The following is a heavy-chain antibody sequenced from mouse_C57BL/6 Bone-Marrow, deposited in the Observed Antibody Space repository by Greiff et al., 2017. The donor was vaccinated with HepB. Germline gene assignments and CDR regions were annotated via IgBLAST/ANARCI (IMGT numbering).Heavy chain of an antibody. D-gene: IGHD2-1*01. CDR3: ARQEEEGYYGNYGAWFAY. Sequence: VHLVESGAELVKPGASVKLSCKASGYTFTEYTIHWVKQRSGQGLEWSGWLYPGSGRRKYNEKCKDKATLTAEKSSSTVYMELSRLTSEDSAVYFCARQEEEGYYGNYGAWFAYWGQGTLVTVSA. CDR2: LYPGSGRR. CDR1: GYTFTEYT. V-gene: IGHV1-62-2*01. J-gene: IGHJ3*01.